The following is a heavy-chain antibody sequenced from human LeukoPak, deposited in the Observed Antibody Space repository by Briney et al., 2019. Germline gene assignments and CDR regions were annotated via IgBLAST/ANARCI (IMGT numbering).Heavy chain of an antibody. CDR1: GYTFTGYY. Sequence: ASVKVSCKASGYTFTGYYMHWVRQAPGQGLEWMRRINPNSGGTNYAQKFQGRVTMTRDTSISTAYMELSRLRSDDTAVYYCARMTMEDYYYYYYMDVWGKGTTVTVSS. D-gene: IGHD4/OR15-4a*01. J-gene: IGHJ6*03. V-gene: IGHV1-2*06. CDR3: ARMTMEDYYYYYYMDV. CDR2: INPNSGGT.